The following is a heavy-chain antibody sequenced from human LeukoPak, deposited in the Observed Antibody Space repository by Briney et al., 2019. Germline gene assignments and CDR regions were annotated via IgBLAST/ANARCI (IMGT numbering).Heavy chain of an antibody. V-gene: IGHV1-2*02. CDR3: ARVAPMIQTQWLVDFDY. J-gene: IGHJ4*02. Sequence: ASVKVSCKASGYTFTGYYMHWVRQAPGQGLEWMGWINPSSGGTNYAQKFQGRVTMTRDTSISTAYMELSRLRSDDTAVYYCARVAPMIQTQWLVDFDYWGQGTLVTVSS. CDR2: INPSSGGT. CDR1: GYTFTGYY. D-gene: IGHD6-19*01.